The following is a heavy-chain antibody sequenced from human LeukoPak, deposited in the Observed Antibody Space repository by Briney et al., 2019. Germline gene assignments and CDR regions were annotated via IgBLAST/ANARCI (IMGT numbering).Heavy chain of an antibody. Sequence: GGSLRLSCAASGFTVSSNYMSWVRQAPGKGLEWVSVIYSGGSTYYADSVKGRFTISRDNSKNTLYLQMNSLRAEDTAVYYCARIYGSGSYPLDYWGQGTLVTVSS. CDR2: IYSGGST. CDR3: ARIYGSGSYPLDY. D-gene: IGHD3-10*01. J-gene: IGHJ4*02. CDR1: GFTVSSNY. V-gene: IGHV3-53*01.